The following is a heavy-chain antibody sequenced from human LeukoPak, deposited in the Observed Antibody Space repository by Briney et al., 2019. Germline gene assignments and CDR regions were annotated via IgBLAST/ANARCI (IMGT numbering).Heavy chain of an antibody. CDR3: ARGGTGGSADY. CDR2: INGDGSRT. V-gene: IGHV3-74*01. CDR1: GFTLSSYW. Sequence: GGSLRLSCAASGFTLSSYWIHWVRQAPGKGLVWVSRINGDGSRTTYADSVKGRFTISRDSANTLYLQMNSLRAEDTAMYYCARGGTGGSADYWSQGTLVTVSS. J-gene: IGHJ4*02. D-gene: IGHD4-23*01.